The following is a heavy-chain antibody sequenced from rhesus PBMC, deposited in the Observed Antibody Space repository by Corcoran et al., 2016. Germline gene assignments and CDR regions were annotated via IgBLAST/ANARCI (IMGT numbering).Heavy chain of an antibody. CDR3: ARATAGTVKVVDY. V-gene: IGHV4S10*01. J-gene: IGHJ4*01. D-gene: IGHD5-24*01. CDR2: IYGSSTST. Sequence: QVQLQESGPGVVKPSETLSLTCAVSGGSISDSYRWSWIRQPPGKGLAWIGYIYGSSTSTNYNPSLKSRVTNSKDTSKNQSSLKLSSVTAADTAVYYCARATAGTVKVVDYWGQRVLVTVSS. CDR1: GGSISDSYR.